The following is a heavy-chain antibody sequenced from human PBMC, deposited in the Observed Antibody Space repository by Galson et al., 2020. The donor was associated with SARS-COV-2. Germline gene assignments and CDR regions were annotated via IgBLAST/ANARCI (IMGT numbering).Heavy chain of an antibody. CDR3: VGDGGNWEIAY. V-gene: IGHV4-39*02. D-gene: IGHD1-1*01. CDR1: GASIRSSSYY. Sequence: SQTLSLTCSVSGASIRSSSYYWGWIRQSPRNGLEWIATIHDSGYTACRPSLKSRVSISLDTSKNQFSLNLTSVTAADTAVYYCVGDGGNWEIAYWGQVARVTVSS. J-gene: IGHJ4*02. CDR2: IHDSGYT.